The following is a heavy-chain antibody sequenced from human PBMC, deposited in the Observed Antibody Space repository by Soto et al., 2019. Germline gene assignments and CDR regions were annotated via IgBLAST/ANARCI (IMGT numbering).Heavy chain of an antibody. Sequence: ASVKVSCMASGYTFSGYSISWLRQAPGQGLEWVGWISPKNGNTNTAQKFQGRVTMTTHTSTRTAYMELTSLKFDDTAIYFCAGVDRSSWWTFDYWGQGTQVTVSS. CDR1: GYTFSGYS. J-gene: IGHJ4*02. CDR2: ISPKNGNT. CDR3: AGVDRSSWWTFDY. D-gene: IGHD6-13*01. V-gene: IGHV1-18*04.